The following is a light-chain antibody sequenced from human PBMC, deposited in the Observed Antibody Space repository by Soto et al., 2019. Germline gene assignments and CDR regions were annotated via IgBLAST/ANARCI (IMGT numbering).Light chain of an antibody. V-gene: IGKV1-5*01. CDR1: QSINNR. J-gene: IGKJ1*01. Sequence: DIQMTQSPSTLSASVGDRVTIPCRASQSINNRLAWYQQKPGKAPKLLIFDVSTLEIGVPSRFIGSGSGTEFTLTISSLQPDDFATYYCQQYNSYWKMFGQGTKVEV. CDR3: QQYNSYWKM. CDR2: DVS.